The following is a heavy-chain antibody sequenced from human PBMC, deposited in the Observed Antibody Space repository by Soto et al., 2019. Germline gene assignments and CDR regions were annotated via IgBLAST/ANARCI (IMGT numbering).Heavy chain of an antibody. J-gene: IGHJ6*02. D-gene: IGHD3-9*01. V-gene: IGHV3-21*01. CDR3: ATDVGGTGYGMDV. CDR1: GFTFRSYT. Sequence: PVGSLGLSCADSGFTFRSYTMNWVRQPPGKGLEWVSSISFTSTYIYYADSLKGRFTISRDNAKNSLYLQMNSLRAEDTAVYYCATDVGGTGYGMDVWGQGTTVTVSS. CDR2: ISFTSTYI.